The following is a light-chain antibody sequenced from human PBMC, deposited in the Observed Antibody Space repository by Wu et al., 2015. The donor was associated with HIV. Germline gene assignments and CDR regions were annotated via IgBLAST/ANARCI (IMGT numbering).Light chain of an antibody. CDR3: QQYNNWLFT. J-gene: IGKJ2*01. Sequence: EIVMAQSPATLSVSPGERATLSCRASQSVSNNLAWYQHKPGQAPRLLIYDVSTRATGIPARFSGSGSGTEFTLTISTMQSEDFAVYYCQQYNNWLFTFGQGTKLEIK. CDR1: QSVSNN. CDR2: DVS. V-gene: IGKV3-15*01.